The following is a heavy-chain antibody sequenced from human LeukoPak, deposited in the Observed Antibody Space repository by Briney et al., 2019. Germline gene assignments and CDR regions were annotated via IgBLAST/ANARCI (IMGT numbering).Heavy chain of an antibody. J-gene: IGHJ4*02. Sequence: PSQTVSLTCAVSGGSISSGGYSWSWIRQPPGKGLEWIGYIYHSGSTYYNPSLKSRVTISVDRSKNQFSLKLSSVTAADTAVYYCASGGTTVTYFDYWGQGTLVTVSS. CDR2: IYHSGST. CDR1: GGSISSGGYS. D-gene: IGHD4-17*01. CDR3: ASGGTTVTYFDY. V-gene: IGHV4-30-2*01.